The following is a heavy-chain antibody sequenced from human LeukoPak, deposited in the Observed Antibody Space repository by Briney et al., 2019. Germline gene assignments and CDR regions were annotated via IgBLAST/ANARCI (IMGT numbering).Heavy chain of an antibody. CDR1: GGTFSSYA. J-gene: IGHJ5*02. CDR3: ARKAGEYCSSTSCFPNWFDP. CDR2: IIPIFGTA. Sequence: GASVKVSCKASGGTFSSYAISWVRQAPGQGLEWMGGIIPIFGTANYAQKFQGRVTITADESTSTAYMELSSLRSEDTAVYYCARKAGEYCSSTSCFPNWFDPWGQGTLVTVSS. V-gene: IGHV1-69*13. D-gene: IGHD2-2*01.